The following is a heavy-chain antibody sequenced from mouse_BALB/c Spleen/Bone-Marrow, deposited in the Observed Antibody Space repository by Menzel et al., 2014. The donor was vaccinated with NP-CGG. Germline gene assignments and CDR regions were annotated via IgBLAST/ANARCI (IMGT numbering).Heavy chain of an antibody. V-gene: IGHV10-1*02. J-gene: IGHJ2*01. CDR1: GFTFNTYA. CDR3: VRDWDFDY. CDR2: IRSKSHNYAT. D-gene: IGHD4-1*01. Sequence: DVMLVESGGGLGQPKGSLKVSCAASGFTFNTYAMNWVRQAPGKGLEWVARIRSKSHNYATFYADSVKDRFTISRDDSQNMLYLQMNNLKTEDTAMYYCVRDWDFDYWGQGTTLTVPS.